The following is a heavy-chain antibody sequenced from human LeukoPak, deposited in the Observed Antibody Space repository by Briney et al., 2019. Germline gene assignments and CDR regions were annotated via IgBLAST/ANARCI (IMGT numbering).Heavy chain of an antibody. D-gene: IGHD1-26*01. V-gene: IGHV3-23*01. Sequence: HAGGSLRLSCAASGFTFSSYAMSWVRQAPGKGLEWVSTIGGTSGNTYYADSVKGRFTISRDNSKSTLYLQVSSLGAEDTAVYYCAKADYSGNYVSLDYWGQGTLVTVSS. J-gene: IGHJ4*02. CDR1: GFTFSSYA. CDR3: AKADYSGNYVSLDY. CDR2: IGGTSGNT.